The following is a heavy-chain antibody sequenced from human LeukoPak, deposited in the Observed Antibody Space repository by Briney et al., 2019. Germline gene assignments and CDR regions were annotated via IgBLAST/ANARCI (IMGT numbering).Heavy chain of an antibody. J-gene: IGHJ4*02. V-gene: IGHV4-59*01. CDR1: GGSISSYY. CDR3: ARALLWFGELPYFDY. D-gene: IGHD3-10*01. CDR2: IYYSGST. Sequence: SETLSLTCTVSGGSISSYYWSWIRQPPGKGLEWIGYIYYSGSTNYNPSLKSRVTISVDTSKNQFSLKLSSVTAADTAVYYCARALLWFGELPYFDYWGQGTLVTVSS.